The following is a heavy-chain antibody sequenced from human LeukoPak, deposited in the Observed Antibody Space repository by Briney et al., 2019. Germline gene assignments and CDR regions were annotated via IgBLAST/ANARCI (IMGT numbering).Heavy chain of an antibody. CDR1: GYTFTGYY. J-gene: IGHJ4*02. D-gene: IGHD3-22*01. Sequence: GASVKVSFTASGYTFTGYYMHWVRQAPGQGLEWMGWINPNSGGTNYAQKFQGRVTMTRDTSISTAYMELSRLRSDDTAVYYCAREDYYDSSGYSDYWGQGTLVTVSS. CDR2: INPNSGGT. V-gene: IGHV1-2*02. CDR3: AREDYYDSSGYSDY.